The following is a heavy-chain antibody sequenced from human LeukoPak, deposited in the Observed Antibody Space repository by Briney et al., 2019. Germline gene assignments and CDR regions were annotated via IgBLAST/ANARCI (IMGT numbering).Heavy chain of an antibody. CDR2: ISYDGSNK. Sequence: GGSLRLSCAASGFTFSSYAMHWVRQAPGKGLEWVAVISYDGSNKYYADSVKGRFTISRDNSKNTLYLQMNSLRAEDTAVYYCVRESRGYSYGTLFDYWGQGALVTVSS. CDR3: VRESRGYSYGTLFDY. J-gene: IGHJ4*02. V-gene: IGHV3-30-3*01. D-gene: IGHD5-18*01. CDR1: GFTFSSYA.